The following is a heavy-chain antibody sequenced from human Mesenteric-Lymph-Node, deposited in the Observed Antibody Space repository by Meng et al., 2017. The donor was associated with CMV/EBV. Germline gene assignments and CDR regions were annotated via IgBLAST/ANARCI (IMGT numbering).Heavy chain of an antibody. CDR3: ARDVRSTRYFDY. J-gene: IGHJ4*02. V-gene: IGHV4-61*01. CDR2: VYYSGST. CDR1: GGSVSSDNYY. D-gene: IGHD2-2*01. Sequence: TGSGGSVSSDNYYWTWIRQPPGKGPEWIGYVYYSGSTHYNPSLESRVTISVDTSKNQFSLKLTSVTAADTAVYYCARDVRSTRYFDYWGPGTLVTVSS.